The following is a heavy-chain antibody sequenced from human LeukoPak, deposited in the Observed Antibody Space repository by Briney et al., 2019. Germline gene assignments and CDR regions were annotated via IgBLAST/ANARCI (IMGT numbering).Heavy chain of an antibody. D-gene: IGHD1-26*01. Sequence: PGGSLRLSCVVSGFTFSSYWMSWVRQAPGKGLEWVANIKQDGNEKYYVDSVKGRFTMSRDNAKNSLYLQMNSLRAEDTAVYYCARVQWELRGVGSYFEYWGQGALVTVSS. CDR2: IKQDGNEK. CDR1: GFTFSSYW. J-gene: IGHJ4*02. V-gene: IGHV3-7*01. CDR3: ARVQWELRGVGSYFEY.